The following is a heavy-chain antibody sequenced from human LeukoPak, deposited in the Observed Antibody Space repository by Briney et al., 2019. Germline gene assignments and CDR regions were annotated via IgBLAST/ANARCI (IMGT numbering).Heavy chain of an antibody. CDR1: GFTFSSYG. CDR3: AKGDMITFGGVIVYDASDI. CDR2: ISGSGGST. D-gene: IGHD3-16*02. Sequence: GGSLRLSCAASGFTFSSYGMSWVRQAPGKGLEWVSAISGSGGSTYYADSVKGRFTISRDNSKNTLYLQVNSLRAEDTAVYYCAKGDMITFGGVIVYDASDIWGQGTMVTVSS. V-gene: IGHV3-23*01. J-gene: IGHJ3*02.